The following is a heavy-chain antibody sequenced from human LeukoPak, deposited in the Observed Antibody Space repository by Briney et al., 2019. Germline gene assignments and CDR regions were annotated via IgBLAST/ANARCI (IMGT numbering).Heavy chain of an antibody. D-gene: IGHD6-19*01. CDR2: IGGSGGLR. CDR1: GIPFSSYA. V-gene: IGHV3-23*01. Sequence: GGSLRLSCAASGIPFSSYAMSWVRQAPGKGLEWVSAIGGSGGLRLYADSVKGRVTISRDNSKNTLYLQMNSLRAEDTAVYYCAKEQSPIAVAAPFDYWGQGTLVTVSS. J-gene: IGHJ4*02. CDR3: AKEQSPIAVAAPFDY.